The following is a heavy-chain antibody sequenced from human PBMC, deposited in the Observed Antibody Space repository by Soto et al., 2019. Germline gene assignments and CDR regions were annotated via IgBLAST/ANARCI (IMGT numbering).Heavy chain of an antibody. V-gene: IGHV4-59*01. D-gene: IGHD5-18*01. Sequence: SETLSLTCTVSGGSISSYYWSWIRQPPGKGLEWIGYIYYSGSTNYNPSLKSRVTISVDTSKNQFSLKLSSVTAADTAVYYCARAGYSYGYRPGRPYYYYGMDVWGQGTTVTVSS. CDR1: GGSISSYY. J-gene: IGHJ6*02. CDR3: ARAGYSYGYRPGRPYYYYGMDV. CDR2: IYYSGST.